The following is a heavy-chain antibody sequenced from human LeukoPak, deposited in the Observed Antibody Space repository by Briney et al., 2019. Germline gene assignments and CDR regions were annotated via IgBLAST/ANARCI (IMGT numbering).Heavy chain of an antibody. V-gene: IGHV1-18*01. Sequence: ASVKVSCKASGYTFTSYGISWVRQAPGQRPEWMGWISAYNGNTNYAQKLQGRVTMTTDTSTSTAYMELRSLRSDDTAVYYCARVTTTSDAFDIWGQGTMVTVSS. CDR2: ISAYNGNT. CDR3: ARVTTTSDAFDI. J-gene: IGHJ3*02. D-gene: IGHD4-17*01. CDR1: GYTFTSYG.